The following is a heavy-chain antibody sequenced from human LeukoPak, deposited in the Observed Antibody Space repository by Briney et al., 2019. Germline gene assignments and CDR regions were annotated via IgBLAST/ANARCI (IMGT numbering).Heavy chain of an antibody. CDR2: INPNSGGT. CDR1: GYTFTGYY. D-gene: IGHD6-13*01. CDR3: ARGWYSSSWYRRDYYYMDV. J-gene: IGHJ6*03. V-gene: IGHV1-2*02. Sequence: ASVKVSCKASGYTFTGYYMHWVRQAPGQGLEWMGWINPNSGGTNYAQKFQGRVTMTRDTSISTAYMELSRLRSDDTAVYYCARGWYSSSWYRRDYYYMDVWGKGTTVTVSS.